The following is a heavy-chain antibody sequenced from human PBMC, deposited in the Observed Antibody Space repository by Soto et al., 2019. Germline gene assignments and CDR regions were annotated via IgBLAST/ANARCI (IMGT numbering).Heavy chain of an antibody. CDR3: ARQWTNYDILTGYFKYYFDY. CDR1: GFTFSSYW. V-gene: IGHV3-74*01. CDR2: INSDGSST. J-gene: IGHJ4*02. D-gene: IGHD3-9*01. Sequence: SGGSLRLSCAASGFTFSSYWMHWVRQAPGKGLVWVSRINSDGSSTSYADSVKGRFTISRDNAKNTLYLQMNSLRAEDTAVYYCARQWTNYDILTGYFKYYFDYWGQGT.